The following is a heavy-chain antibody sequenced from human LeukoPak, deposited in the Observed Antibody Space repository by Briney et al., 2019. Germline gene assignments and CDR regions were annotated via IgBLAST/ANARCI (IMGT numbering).Heavy chain of an antibody. CDR3: AIPYDILTGYYNPPDY. CDR1: GYTFTGYY. Sequence: ASVKVSCKASGYTFTGYYMHWVRQAPGQGLEWMGWINPNSGGTNYAQKFQGRVTMTRDTSISTAYMELSRLRSDDTAVYYCAIPYDILTGYYNPPDYWGQGTPVTVSS. CDR2: INPNSGGT. V-gene: IGHV1-2*02. D-gene: IGHD3-9*01. J-gene: IGHJ4*02.